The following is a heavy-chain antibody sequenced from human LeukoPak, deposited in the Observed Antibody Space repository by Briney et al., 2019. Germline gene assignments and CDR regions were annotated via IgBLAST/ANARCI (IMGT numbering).Heavy chain of an antibody. V-gene: IGHV3-48*01. CDR3: ARAPYTSGWYRGDNDY. CDR1: GFTFSSYS. CDR2: ISGSSGTR. Sequence: GGSLRLSCAASGFTFSSYSMNWVRQAPGKGLEWVSYISGSSGTRYYADSVKGRFTISRDNAKNSLYLQMNSLRAEDTAVYYCARAPYTSGWYRGDNDYWGKGTLVTVPS. D-gene: IGHD6-19*01. J-gene: IGHJ4*02.